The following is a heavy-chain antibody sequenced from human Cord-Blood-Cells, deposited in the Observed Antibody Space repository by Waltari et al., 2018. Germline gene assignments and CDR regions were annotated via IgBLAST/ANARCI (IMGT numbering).Heavy chain of an antibody. CDR2: IRYDGSNK. J-gene: IGHJ3*02. CDR1: GFTFSSYG. Sequence: QVQLVESGGGVVQPGGSLRLSCAASGFTFSSYGMHWARQAPGKGLEWVAFIRYDGSNKYYADSVKGRFTISRDNSKNTLYLQMNSLRAEDTAVYYCAKVPVSPVDAFDIWGQGTMVTVSS. V-gene: IGHV3-30*02. CDR3: AKVPVSPVDAFDI.